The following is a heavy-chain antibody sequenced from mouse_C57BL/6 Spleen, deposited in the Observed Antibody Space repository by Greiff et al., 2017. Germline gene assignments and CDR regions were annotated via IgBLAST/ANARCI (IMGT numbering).Heavy chain of an antibody. V-gene: IGHV1-9*01. CDR2: ILPGSGST. J-gene: IGHJ1*03. Sequence: PHSLSYLMKPWASVKLSCKATGYTFTGYWIEWVKQRPGHGLEWIGEILPGSGSTNYNEKFKGKATFTADTSSNTAYMQLSSLTTEDSAIYYCARRGYGSSYGGYFDVWGTGTTVTVSS. CDR3: ARRGYGSSYGGYFDV. D-gene: IGHD1-1*01. CDR1: GYTFTGYW.